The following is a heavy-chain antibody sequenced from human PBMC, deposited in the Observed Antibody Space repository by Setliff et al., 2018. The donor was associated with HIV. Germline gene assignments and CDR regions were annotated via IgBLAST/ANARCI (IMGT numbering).Heavy chain of an antibody. D-gene: IGHD2-8*02. Sequence: SLTCSVSGGSFSSDSYYWGWIRQFPGKGLEWIGSIYYSGSTYNHPSLKSRVTISVDTSKNQFSLKVSSVTAADTAVYYCARVSITYWYSIPRDYYYYMDVWGEGTTVTVSS. CDR1: GGSFSSDSYY. CDR3: ARVSITYWYSIPRDYYYYMDV. CDR2: IYYSGST. J-gene: IGHJ6*03. V-gene: IGHV4-39*07.